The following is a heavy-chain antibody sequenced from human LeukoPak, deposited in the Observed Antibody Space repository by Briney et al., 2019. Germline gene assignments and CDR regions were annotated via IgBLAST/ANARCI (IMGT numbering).Heavy chain of an antibody. V-gene: IGHV4-39*07. CDR2: LYYSGST. J-gene: IGHJ5*02. CDR3: ARGHTESADDYGNWFHP. CDR1: GDSISRISYY. Sequence: SSETLSLTCTVSGDSISRISYYWGWIRQPPGKGLEWIGSLYYSGSTYYNPSLKSRVSISVDTSKNQFSLKLNSLTAADTAVYYCARGHTESADDYGNWFHPWGQGTLVTVSS. D-gene: IGHD5-12*01.